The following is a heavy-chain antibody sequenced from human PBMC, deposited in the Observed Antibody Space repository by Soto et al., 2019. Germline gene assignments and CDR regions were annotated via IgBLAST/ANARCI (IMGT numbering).Heavy chain of an antibody. D-gene: IGHD3-16*01. CDR3: ARDWVGGSWYFDL. Sequence: QVQLVQSGAEVKKPGSSVKVSCKASGGTFSSYAISWVRQAPGQGLEWMGGIIPVYGAANSAQKFQGRVTITADKSTTTAYMELSSLTSEDTAVYYCARDWVGGSWYFDLWGRGPLVTVSS. J-gene: IGHJ2*01. CDR1: GGTFSSYA. V-gene: IGHV1-69*06. CDR2: IIPVYGAA.